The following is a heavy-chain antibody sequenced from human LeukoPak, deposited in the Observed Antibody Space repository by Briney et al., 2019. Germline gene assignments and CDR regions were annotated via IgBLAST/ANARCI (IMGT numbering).Heavy chain of an antibody. V-gene: IGHV3-53*01. CDR3: AREYCSSTSCHSDAFDI. D-gene: IGHD2-2*02. CDR1: GFTVSSNY. CDR2: IYSGRST. Sequence: PGGSLRLSCAASGFTVSSNYMSWVRQAPGRGLEWVSIIYSGRSTYYADSVKGRFTISRDNSKNTLYLQMNSLRAEDTAVYYCAREYCSSTSCHSDAFDIWGQGTMVTVSS. J-gene: IGHJ3*02.